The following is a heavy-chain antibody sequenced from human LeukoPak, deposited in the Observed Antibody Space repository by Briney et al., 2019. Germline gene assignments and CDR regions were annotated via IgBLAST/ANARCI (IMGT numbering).Heavy chain of an antibody. D-gene: IGHD3-3*01. Sequence: GGSLRLSCAASGFTFSSYAMSWVRQAPGKGLEWVSAISGSGGSTYYADSVKGRFTISRDNSKNTLYLQMNSLRAEDTAVYYCARDRGDFWSGPLQIDYWGQGTLVTVSS. V-gene: IGHV3-23*01. J-gene: IGHJ4*02. CDR3: ARDRGDFWSGPLQIDY. CDR2: ISGSGGST. CDR1: GFTFSSYA.